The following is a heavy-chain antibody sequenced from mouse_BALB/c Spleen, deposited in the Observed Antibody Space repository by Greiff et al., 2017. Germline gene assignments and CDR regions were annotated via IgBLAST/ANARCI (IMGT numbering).Heavy chain of an antibody. CDR1: GFTFSSFG. V-gene: IGHV5-17*02. Sequence: VKLVESGGGLVQPGGSRKLSCAASGFTFSSFGMHWVRQAPEKGLEWVAYISSGSSTIYYADTVKGRFTISRDNPKNTLFLQMTSLRSEDTAMYYCARGGRSYFDYWGQGTTLAVSS. D-gene: IGHD3-3*01. J-gene: IGHJ2*01. CDR3: ARGGRSYFDY. CDR2: ISSGSSTI.